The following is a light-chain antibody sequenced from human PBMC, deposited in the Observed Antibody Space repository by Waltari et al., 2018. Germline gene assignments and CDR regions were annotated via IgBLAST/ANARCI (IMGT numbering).Light chain of an antibody. CDR1: RLGDKV. J-gene: IGLJ3*02. CDR3: QTWDGSTAV. Sequence: SYELTQPPSVSVSPGKTVSIPCSGDRLGDKVASWYQQKPGQSPVMVIYQDTQRPSGIPERFSGSNSGNTATLTISGTQIMDEADYYCQTWDGSTAVFGGGTKVTVL. CDR2: QDT. V-gene: IGLV3-1*01.